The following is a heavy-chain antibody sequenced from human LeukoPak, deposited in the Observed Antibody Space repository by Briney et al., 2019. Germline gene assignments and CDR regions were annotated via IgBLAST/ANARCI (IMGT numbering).Heavy chain of an antibody. Sequence: GGSLRLSCAASGFTFSSYWMTWVRQTPGKGLEWVANIKQDGSEKDYVDSVKGRFTISRDNAKNSVYLQMNSLRAEDTAVYYCARVRGGYCSSTSCSLGFGAFDIWGKGTMVTVFS. D-gene: IGHD2-2*01. CDR3: ARVRGGYCSSTSCSLGFGAFDI. CDR2: IKQDGSEK. V-gene: IGHV3-7*03. CDR1: GFTFSSYW. J-gene: IGHJ3*02.